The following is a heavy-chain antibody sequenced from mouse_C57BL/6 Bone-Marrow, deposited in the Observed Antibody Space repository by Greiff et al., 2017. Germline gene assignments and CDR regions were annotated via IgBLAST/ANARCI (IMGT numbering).Heavy chain of an antibody. V-gene: IGHV5-17*01. CDR1: GFTFSDSG. Sequence: DVMLVESGGGLVKPGGSLKLSCAASGFTFSDSGMHWVRQAPEKGLEWVAYISSGSSTIYYADTVKGRFTISRDNAKNTLFLQMTSLRSEDTAMYYCARNDGYYYYFDYWGQGTTLTVSS. CDR3: ARNDGYYYYFDY. CDR2: ISSGSSTI. J-gene: IGHJ2*01. D-gene: IGHD2-3*01.